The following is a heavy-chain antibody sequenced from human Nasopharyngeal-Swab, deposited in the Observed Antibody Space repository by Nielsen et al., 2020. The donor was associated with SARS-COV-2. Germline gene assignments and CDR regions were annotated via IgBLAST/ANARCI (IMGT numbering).Heavy chain of an antibody. V-gene: IGHV3-74*01. CDR3: ASQLGHPDS. CDR2: ISEDGSIT. Sequence: LSLTCAASGFTFSSHWMHWVRQAPGKGLVWVSRISEDGSITTYADSVKGRFTISRDNAKNTLFLQMHSLRADDTAIYYCASQLGHPDSWGQGTLVTVSS. J-gene: IGHJ4*02. CDR1: GFTFSSHW. D-gene: IGHD2-2*01.